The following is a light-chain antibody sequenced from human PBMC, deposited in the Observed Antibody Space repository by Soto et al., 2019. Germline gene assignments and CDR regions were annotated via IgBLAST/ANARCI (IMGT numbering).Light chain of an antibody. Sequence: DIQMTQSPSTLSASVGDRVTITCRASQIIYNWLAWYQQKPGKAPKLLISGASTLESGVPSRFSGSGSETEFTLTISRLQPDDFATYFCHSRAFGQGTRLEIK. V-gene: IGKV1-5*01. CDR2: GAS. J-gene: IGKJ5*01. CDR3: HSRA. CDR1: QIIYNW.